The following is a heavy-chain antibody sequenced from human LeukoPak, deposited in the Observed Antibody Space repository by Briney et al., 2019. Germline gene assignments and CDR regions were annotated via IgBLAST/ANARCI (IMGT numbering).Heavy chain of an antibody. CDR1: GYTFTSYG. Sequence: ASVKVSCKASGYTFTSYGISWVRQAPGQGLEWMGWNSAYNGNTNYAQKLQGRVTMTTDTSTSTAYMELRSLRSDDTAVYYCARDGDYVLLWFGEAPYAFDIWGQGTMVTVSS. V-gene: IGHV1-18*01. J-gene: IGHJ3*02. CDR2: NSAYNGNT. CDR3: ARDGDYVLLWFGEAPYAFDI. D-gene: IGHD3-10*01.